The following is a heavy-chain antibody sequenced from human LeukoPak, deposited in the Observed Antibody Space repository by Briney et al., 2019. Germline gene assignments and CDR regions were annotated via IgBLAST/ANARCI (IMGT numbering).Heavy chain of an antibody. D-gene: IGHD3-9*01. CDR1: GFTFSSYA. CDR3: ATKNYDILTGYGDFDY. Sequence: PGGSLRLSCAASGFTFSSYAMHWVRQAPGKGLEWVALISYDGSNEYYADSVKGRFTVSRDNSKNTLYLQMNSLRAEDTAVYYCATKNYDILTGYGDFDYWGQGTLVTVSS. V-gene: IGHV3-30-3*01. CDR2: ISYDGSNE. J-gene: IGHJ4*02.